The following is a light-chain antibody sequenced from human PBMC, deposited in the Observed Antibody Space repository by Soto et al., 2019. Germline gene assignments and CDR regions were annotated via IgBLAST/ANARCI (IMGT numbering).Light chain of an antibody. J-gene: IGKJ4*01. CDR2: AAS. CDR1: QAIKNN. V-gene: IGKV1-17*01. CDR3: QQHNSYPFT. Sequence: DIQMTQSPSSLSTSVGDRVTITCRASQAIKNNLAWYQHKPGEAPKRLIYAASNLQPGAPSRFSGSGSGTEFTLTISSLQPEDFATYYCQQHNSYPFTFGGGTKVEIK.